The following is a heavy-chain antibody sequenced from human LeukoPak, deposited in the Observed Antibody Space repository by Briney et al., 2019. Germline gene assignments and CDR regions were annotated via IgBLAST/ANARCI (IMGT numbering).Heavy chain of an antibody. V-gene: IGHV3-48*03. Sequence: PGGSLRLXCAASGFTFSSYEMNWVRQAPGKGLEWISYISSRGTTMYYADSVKGRFTVSGDNAKDSLYLQMNSLRGEDTAIYYCARALDSGWYYFDYWGQGTLVTVSS. J-gene: IGHJ4*02. CDR1: GFTFSSYE. CDR3: ARALDSGWYYFDY. D-gene: IGHD6-19*01. CDR2: ISSRGTTM.